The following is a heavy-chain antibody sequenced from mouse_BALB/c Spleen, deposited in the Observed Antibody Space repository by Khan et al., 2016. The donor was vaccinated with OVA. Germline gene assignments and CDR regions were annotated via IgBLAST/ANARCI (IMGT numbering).Heavy chain of an antibody. CDR3: ARITTIVATYFDS. J-gene: IGHJ2*01. V-gene: IGHV1S81*02. CDR1: GYTFTSYW. D-gene: IGHD1-1*01. Sequence: QVQQQQPGAELVKAGASVKMSCKASGYTFTSYWMHWVKQRLGQGLEWFAETNPTNGRTYYNEKFKSKATLTVDKSSSTACMLLSGPTFEDSAVYSSARITTIVATYFDSWGQGTTLTVSS. CDR2: TNPTNGRT.